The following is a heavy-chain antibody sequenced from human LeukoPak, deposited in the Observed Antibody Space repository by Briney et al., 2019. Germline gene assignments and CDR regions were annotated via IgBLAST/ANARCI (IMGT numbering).Heavy chain of an antibody. CDR2: ISYSGDNT. V-gene: IGHV3-23*01. D-gene: IGHD3-10*01. J-gene: IGHJ4*02. CDR3: VKRGANYGPFGN. CDR1: GFTFSNYA. Sequence: GGSLRLSCAASGFTFSNYAMTWARRAPGKGLEWVSTISYSGDNTYYADSVKGRFTISRDNSRFTVYLQMNNLRAEDTAIYFCVKRGANYGPFGNWGQGTLVTVSS.